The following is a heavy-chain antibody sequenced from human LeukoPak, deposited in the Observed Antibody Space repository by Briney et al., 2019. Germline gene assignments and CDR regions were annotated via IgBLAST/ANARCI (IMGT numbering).Heavy chain of an antibody. CDR1: GGSISSGSSY. D-gene: IGHD3-10*01. J-gene: IGHJ4*02. CDR3: ARPVPTGSSNFAF. Sequence: SETLSLTCTVSGGSISSGSSYWGWIRQPPGKGLEWIGNIFYSGSTYYNPSLKSRVTISADTFANQFSLNLSSVTAADTAVYYCARPVPTGSSNFAFWGQGTLVTVSS. V-gene: IGHV4-39*01. CDR2: IFYSGST.